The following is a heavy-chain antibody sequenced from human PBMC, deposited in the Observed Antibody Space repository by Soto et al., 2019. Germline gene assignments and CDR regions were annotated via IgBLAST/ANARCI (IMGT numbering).Heavy chain of an antibody. Sequence: SVKVSCKASGGTFSSYAISWVRQAPGQGLEWMGGIIPIFGTANYAQKFQGRVTITADESTSTAYMELSSLRSEDTAVYYCARFDSVRHYYDRRGSMEVWGQGTMVTVSS. CDR1: GGTFSSYA. CDR2: IIPIFGTA. CDR3: ARFDSVRHYYDRRGSMEV. J-gene: IGHJ6*02. D-gene: IGHD3-22*01. V-gene: IGHV1-69*13.